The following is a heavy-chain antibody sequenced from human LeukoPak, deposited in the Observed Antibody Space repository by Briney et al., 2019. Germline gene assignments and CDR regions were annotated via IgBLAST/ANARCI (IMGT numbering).Heavy chain of an antibody. Sequence: GASVKVSCKASGYTFTSYYVHWVRQASGQGLEWMGIINPSGGSTSYPQKFQDRVTMTRDTSTSTVYMELSSLKSDDTAIYYCARGVFGELEKLMFQHWGQGTLVTVSS. J-gene: IGHJ1*01. CDR1: GYTFTSYY. D-gene: IGHD3-10*02. CDR3: ARGVFGELEKLMFQH. V-gene: IGHV1-46*01. CDR2: INPSGGST.